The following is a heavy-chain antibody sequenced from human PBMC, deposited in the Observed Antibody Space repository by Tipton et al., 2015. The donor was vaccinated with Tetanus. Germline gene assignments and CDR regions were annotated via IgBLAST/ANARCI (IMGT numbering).Heavy chain of an antibody. J-gene: IGHJ4*02. V-gene: IGHV4-59*01. D-gene: IGHD4-23*01. CDR2: VFYVGST. Sequence: TLSLTCTVSGGSISSYYWSWIRQPAGKGLEWIGNVFYVGSTYYNPFFKSRVTTSIDTSTNQFALKLTSMTAADTAWYYCARLSRHGGNWGDYWGQGTLVTVSS. CDR3: ARLSRHGGNWGDY. CDR1: GGSISSYY.